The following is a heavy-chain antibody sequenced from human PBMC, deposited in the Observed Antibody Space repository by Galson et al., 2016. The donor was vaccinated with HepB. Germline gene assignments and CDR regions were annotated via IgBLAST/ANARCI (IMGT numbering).Heavy chain of an antibody. D-gene: IGHD2-2*01. CDR1: GFTFSSYS. CDR3: LKSGYCGITDCFHAFDI. J-gene: IGHJ3*02. CDR2: ISNDGRSR. Sequence: SLRLSCAASGFTFSSYSMHWVRQAPGKGLEYISTISNDGRSRYFVDSVRGRFTISRDNSKNTVYLQMSCLRPEDSATYYCLKSGYCGITDCFHAFDIWGQGTMVTVSS. V-gene: IGHV3-64D*08.